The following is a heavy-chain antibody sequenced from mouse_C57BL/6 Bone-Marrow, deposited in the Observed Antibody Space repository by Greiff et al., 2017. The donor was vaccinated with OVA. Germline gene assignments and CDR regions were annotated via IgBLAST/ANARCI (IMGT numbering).Heavy chain of an antibody. CDR2: INSDGGST. CDR1: EYEFPSHD. V-gene: IGHV5-2*01. CDR3: VRQRQLRLREFAY. Sequence: EVKLMESGGGLVQPGESLKLSCESNEYEFPSHDMSWVRKTPEKRLELVAAINSDGGSTYYPDTMERRFIISRDNTKKTLYLQMSSLRSEDTALYYCVRQRQLRLREFAYWGQGTLVTVSA. J-gene: IGHJ3*01. D-gene: IGHD3-2*02.